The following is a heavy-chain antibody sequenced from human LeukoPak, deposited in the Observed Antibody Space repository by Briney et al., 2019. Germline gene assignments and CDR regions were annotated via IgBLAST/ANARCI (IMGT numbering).Heavy chain of an antibody. Sequence: GGSLRLSCAASGFTFSSYGMHWVRQAPGKGLEWVAVISYDGSNKYYADSVKGRFTISRDNAKNSLYLQMNSLRAEDTAVYYCARDTIGSSSAFDIWGQGTMVTVSS. D-gene: IGHD5-24*01. CDR2: ISYDGSNK. V-gene: IGHV3-30*03. CDR1: GFTFSSYG. J-gene: IGHJ3*02. CDR3: ARDTIGSSSAFDI.